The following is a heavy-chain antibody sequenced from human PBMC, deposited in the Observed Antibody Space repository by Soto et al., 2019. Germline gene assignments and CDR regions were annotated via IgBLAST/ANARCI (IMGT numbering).Heavy chain of an antibody. D-gene: IGHD2-15*01. V-gene: IGHV4-39*02. Sequence: SETLSLTCAVSGVSIHNSHSFWGWIRQPPGKGLEFIGSVYHSGGSYYDPSLKGRVTISVDTSNNQISLRVNSVTAADTAVYYCGRVVEGATRHTDSDSWGQGMLVTVSS. CDR3: GRVVEGATRHTDSDS. J-gene: IGHJ5*02. CDR2: VYHSGGS. CDR1: GVSIHNSHSF.